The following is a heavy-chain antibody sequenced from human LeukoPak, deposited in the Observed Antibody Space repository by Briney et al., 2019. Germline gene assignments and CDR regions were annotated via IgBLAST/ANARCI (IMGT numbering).Heavy chain of an antibody. D-gene: IGHD6-19*01. V-gene: IGHV4-31*03. CDR3: ARGFDGIAVAESAFDI. CDR2: IYYSGST. Sequence: KPSETLSLTCTVSGGSISSGGYYWSWIRQHPGKGLEWIGYIYYSGSTYYNPSLKSRVTISVDTSKNQFSLKLSSVTAADTAVYYCARGFDGIAVAESAFDIWAKGQWSPSLQ. CDR1: GGSISSGGYY. J-gene: IGHJ3*02.